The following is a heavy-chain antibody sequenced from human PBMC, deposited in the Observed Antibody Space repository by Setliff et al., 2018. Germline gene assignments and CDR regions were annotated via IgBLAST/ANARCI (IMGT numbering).Heavy chain of an antibody. D-gene: IGHD3-22*01. V-gene: IGHV5-51*01. J-gene: IGHJ3*02. CDR1: GYSFSNFW. CDR3: TTDLLYYDSSGPPYVSAFDI. Sequence: GESLKISCKGSGYSFSNFWIGWVRQMPGKGLEWMGIIYPGDSHTRYSPSFQGRVTMSADKSINTLYLQMNSLKTEDTAVYYCTTDLLYYDSSGPPYVSAFDIWGQGTMVTVSS. CDR2: IYPGDSHT.